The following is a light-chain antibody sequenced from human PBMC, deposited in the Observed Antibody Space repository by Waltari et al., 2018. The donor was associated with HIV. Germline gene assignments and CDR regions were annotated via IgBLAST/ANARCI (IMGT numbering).Light chain of an antibody. V-gene: IGLV1-47*01. CDR3: ASLEAIRIRVL. Sequence: QSVLTQPPSASGTPGQRVTISCSGGRPNLGSNSVYWYQQIPGTAPNFLMSKTNHRPAGVPDRFAGSKSASSTPLTISGRRSEDESAYYCASLEAIRIRVLFGGGTKMTVL. CDR2: KTN. J-gene: IGLJ2*01. CDR1: RPNLGSNS.